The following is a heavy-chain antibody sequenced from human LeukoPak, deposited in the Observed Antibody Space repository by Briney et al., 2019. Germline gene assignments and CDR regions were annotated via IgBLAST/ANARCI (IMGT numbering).Heavy chain of an antibody. D-gene: IGHD3-10*01. V-gene: IGHV4-4*07. CDR1: GGSISSYY. CDR2: IYTSGST. CDR3: ARAGGGDTVYYGSGRRYYSYYMDV. J-gene: IGHJ6*03. Sequence: SETLSLTCTVSGGSISSYYWSWIRQPAGKGLEWIGRIYTSGSTNYNPSLKSRVTMSLDTSKNQFSLEVMSVTAADTAVYYCARAGGGDTVYYGSGRRYYSYYMDVWGKGTTVTVSS.